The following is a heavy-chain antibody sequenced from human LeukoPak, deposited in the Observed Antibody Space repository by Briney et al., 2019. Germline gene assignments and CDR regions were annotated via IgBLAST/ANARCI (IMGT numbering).Heavy chain of an antibody. V-gene: IGHV3-33*01. D-gene: IGHD6-19*01. CDR3: AREVYRSLDY. CDR1: GFTFSNYG. CDR2: IWYDGSNT. J-gene: IGHJ4*02. Sequence: GRSLRLSCAASGFTFSNYGMYWVRQAPGKGLEWVALIWYDGSNTYYADSVKGRFSISRDNSKNTLYVQMNSLRADDTAVYYCAREVYRSLDYWGRGTLVTVSS.